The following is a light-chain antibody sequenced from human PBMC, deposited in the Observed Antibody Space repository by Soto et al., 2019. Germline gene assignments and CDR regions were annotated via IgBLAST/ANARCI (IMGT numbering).Light chain of an antibody. J-gene: IGKJ1*01. CDR3: QQYNTYSPT. V-gene: IGKV1-5*03. CDR2: KTS. Sequence: DPQMTQSPSTLSASVGDRVTITCRASQSISTSMAWYQQRPGTAPKLLIYKTSTLESGVPSRFSGSGSGTEFTLTIRSLQADDCATYYCQQYNTYSPTFGQGTKVEVK. CDR1: QSISTS.